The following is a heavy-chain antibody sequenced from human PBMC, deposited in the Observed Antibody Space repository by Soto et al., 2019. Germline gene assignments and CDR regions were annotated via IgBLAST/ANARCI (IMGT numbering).Heavy chain of an antibody. CDR3: ARLERDIAPDASDI. J-gene: IGHJ3*02. CDR1: GGSISSYY. CDR2: IYYSGST. Sequence: SETLSLTCTVSGGSISSYYWSWIRQPPGKGLEWIGYIYYSGSTNYNPSLKSRVTISVDTSKNQFSLKLSSVTAADTAVYYCARLERDIAPDASDIWGQGTMVTVSS. V-gene: IGHV4-59*01. D-gene: IGHD1-1*01.